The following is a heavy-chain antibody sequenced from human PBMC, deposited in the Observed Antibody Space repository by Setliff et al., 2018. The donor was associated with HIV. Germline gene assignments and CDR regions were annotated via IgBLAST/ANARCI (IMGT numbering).Heavy chain of an antibody. CDR1: DQLISSGNY. V-gene: IGHV4-38-2*01. CDR3: ARGQLRYLANDYYFDY. CDR2: VYDSGNT. Sequence: SETLSLTCAIPDQLISSGNYWGWIRQPPGRGLEWIGSVYDSGNTYYKPALESRAAVALDTSMNQFSLKLSSVTAADAAVYYYARGQLRYLANDYYFDYWGQGTLVTVS. D-gene: IGHD3-9*01. J-gene: IGHJ4*02.